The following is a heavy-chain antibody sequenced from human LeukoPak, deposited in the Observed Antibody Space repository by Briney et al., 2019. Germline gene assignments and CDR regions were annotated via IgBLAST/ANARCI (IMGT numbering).Heavy chain of an antibody. V-gene: IGHV1-8*01. CDR3: AREWSAFDT. Sequence: ASVKVSCKASGYTFTGYHINWVRQATGQGLEWMGWMNPDSGYAGYAQRFQGRITMTRNTSISTAYMELSSLTSEDTAVYYCAREWSAFDTWGQGTMVTVSS. CDR1: GYTFTGYH. CDR2: MNPDSGYA. D-gene: IGHD2-8*01. J-gene: IGHJ3*02.